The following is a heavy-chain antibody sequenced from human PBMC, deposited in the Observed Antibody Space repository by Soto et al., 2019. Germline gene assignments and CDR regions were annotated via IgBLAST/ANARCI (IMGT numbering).Heavy chain of an antibody. CDR3: SRDRSSSDY. D-gene: IGHD2-2*01. Sequence: QVQLVQSGAEVKKPGASVKVSCKASGYTFTSYGISWVRQAPGQGLEWMGWISAYNGNTDYAQKFQGRVTMTTDTDTSTAYMELRSLRAGGTALYYWSRDRSSSDYLGQGTLVNRSS. CDR2: ISAYNGNT. J-gene: IGHJ4*02. CDR1: GYTFTSYG. V-gene: IGHV1-18*01.